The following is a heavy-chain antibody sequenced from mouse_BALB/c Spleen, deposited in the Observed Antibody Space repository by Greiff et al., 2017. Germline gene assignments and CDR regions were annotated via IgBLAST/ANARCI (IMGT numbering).Heavy chain of an antibody. CDR1: GYSITSDYA. CDR2: ISYSGST. J-gene: IGHJ2*01. CDR3: ASLQIYYSSLFDY. Sequence: EVQLQESGPGLVKPSQSLSLTCTVTGYSITSDYAWNWIRQFPGNKLEWMGYISYSGSTSYNPSLKSRISITRDTSKNQFFLQLNSVTTEDTATYYCASLQIYYSSLFDYWGQGTTLTVSS. V-gene: IGHV3-2*02. D-gene: IGHD1-1*01.